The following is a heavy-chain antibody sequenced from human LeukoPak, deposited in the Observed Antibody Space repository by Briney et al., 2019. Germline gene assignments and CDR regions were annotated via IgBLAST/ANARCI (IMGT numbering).Heavy chain of an antibody. Sequence: ASVKVSCKASGYTFTSYGISWVRQAPGQGLEWMGWISAYNGNTNYAQKLQGRVTMTTDTSTSTAYMELRSLRSDDTAVYYCARDLVVVAATRQDYYYGMDVWGQGTTVTVSS. CDR3: ARDLVVVAATRQDYYYGMDV. V-gene: IGHV1-18*01. J-gene: IGHJ6*02. D-gene: IGHD2-15*01. CDR1: GYTFTSYG. CDR2: ISAYNGNT.